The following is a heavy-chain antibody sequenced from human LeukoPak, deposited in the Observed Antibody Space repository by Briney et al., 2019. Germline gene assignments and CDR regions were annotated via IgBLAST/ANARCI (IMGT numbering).Heavy chain of an antibody. V-gene: IGHV5-51*01. CDR2: IYPDDSDT. Sequence: GESLKISCQASGYTFTSYWIGWVRQMPGRGLECMGIIYPDDSDTSYSPSFQGQVTISADKSFSTAYLQWSSLKASDTAIYYCARLGGDTYYFGSASYPNWYFDLWGRGTLVTVSS. CDR3: ARLGGDTYYFGSASYPNWYFDL. J-gene: IGHJ2*01. D-gene: IGHD3-10*01. CDR1: GYTFTSYW.